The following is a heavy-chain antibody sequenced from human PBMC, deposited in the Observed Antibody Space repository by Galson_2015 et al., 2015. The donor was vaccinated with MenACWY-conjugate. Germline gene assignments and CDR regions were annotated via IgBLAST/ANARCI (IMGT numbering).Heavy chain of an antibody. CDR3: AKAPHVNIVATPPDY. CDR2: SDSGGST. J-gene: IGHJ4*02. CDR1: GFTFSSYA. Sequence: SLRLSCAASGFTFSSYAMSWVRQAPGKGLEWVSASDSGGSTYYADSVKGRFTISRDNSKNTLYLQMNSLRAEDTAAFYCAKAPHVNIVATPPDYWGQGTLVTVSS. V-gene: IGHV3-23*01. D-gene: IGHD5-12*01.